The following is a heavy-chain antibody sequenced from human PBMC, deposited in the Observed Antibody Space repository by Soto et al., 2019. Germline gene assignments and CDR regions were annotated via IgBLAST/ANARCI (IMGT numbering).Heavy chain of an antibody. Sequence: PSETLSLTCAVYGGSFSGYYWSWIRQPPGKGLEWIGEINHSGSTNYNPSLKSRVTISVDTSKNQFSLKLSSVTAADTAVYYCASLGFLYYYYGMDVWGQGTKVTVSS. CDR3: ASLGFLYYYYGMDV. V-gene: IGHV4-34*01. CDR1: GGSFSGYY. J-gene: IGHJ6*02. D-gene: IGHD3-10*01. CDR2: INHSGST.